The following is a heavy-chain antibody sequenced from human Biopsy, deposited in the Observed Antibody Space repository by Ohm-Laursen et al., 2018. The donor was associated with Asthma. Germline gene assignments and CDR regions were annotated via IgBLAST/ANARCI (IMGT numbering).Heavy chain of an antibody. CDR1: GFKFVEYT. CDR3: AKVRSDWVITEAFDY. V-gene: IGHV3-9*01. D-gene: IGHD3-22*01. J-gene: IGHJ4*02. CDR2: ISWNSATI. Sequence: SSLRLSCSASGFKFVEYTMHWVRQAPGKGLEWVSGISWNSATIGYVDSVEGRFTISRDNAKNSVFLHMDSLRPEDTAFYYCAKVRSDWVITEAFDYWGQGVLVTGSS.